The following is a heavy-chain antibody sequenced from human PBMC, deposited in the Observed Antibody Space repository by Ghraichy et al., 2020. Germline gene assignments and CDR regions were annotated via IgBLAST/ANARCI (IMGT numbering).Heavy chain of an antibody. CDR3: ARGYSSTLMNWFDP. D-gene: IGHD6-19*01. V-gene: IGHV4-61*03. J-gene: IGHJ5*02. Sequence: SETLSLTCTVSGGSINISGYYWSWIRQPPGKGLECIGYVYDGGNTKYNPSLKGRVTISVDTSKNHFSLNLTSVTAADTAMYYCARGYSSTLMNWFDPWGQGTLVTVSS. CDR1: GGSINISGYY. CDR2: VYDGGNT.